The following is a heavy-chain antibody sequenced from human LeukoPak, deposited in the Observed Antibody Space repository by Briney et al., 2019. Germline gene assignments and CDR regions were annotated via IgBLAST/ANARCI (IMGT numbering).Heavy chain of an antibody. V-gene: IGHV3-33*01. J-gene: IGHJ5*02. CDR2: IWYDGSNK. CDR1: GFNFSSFV. Sequence: PGGSLTLYCSASGFNFSSFVMHWLRQAPGKGLEGVAVIWYDGSNKYYADSVKGRFTISRDNSKNTLYLQMNSLRVEDTAIYYCARAGSGWFDRWGQGTLVTVSS. CDR3: ARAGSGWFDR. D-gene: IGHD6-19*01.